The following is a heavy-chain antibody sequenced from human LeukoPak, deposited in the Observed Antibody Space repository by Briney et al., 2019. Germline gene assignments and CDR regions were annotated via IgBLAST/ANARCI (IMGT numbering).Heavy chain of an antibody. V-gene: IGHV3-53*01. J-gene: IGHJ4*02. Sequence: LSLTCTVSGGSISSGDYYWSWVRQAPGKGLEWVSVIYSGGSTYYADSVKGRFTISRDNSKNTLYLQMNSLRAEDTAVYYCARGPYSSSNYWGQGTLVTVSS. CDR3: ARGPYSSSNY. CDR2: IYSGGST. D-gene: IGHD6-6*01. CDR1: GGSISSGDYY.